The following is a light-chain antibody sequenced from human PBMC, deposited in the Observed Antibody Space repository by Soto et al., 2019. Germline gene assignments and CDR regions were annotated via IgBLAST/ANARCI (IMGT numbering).Light chain of an antibody. CDR1: PAIDSW. CDR2: AAS. CDR3: QQAHSFPYT. J-gene: IGKJ2*01. Sequence: DIQMTQSPSSVSAAAGDRVTITCRASPAIDSWLAWYQQRPGKAPKLLIYAASTLESGVPSRFSASGSGTHFPLTISSLQPEDVATYYCQQAHSFPYTFGQGTKLEIK. V-gene: IGKV1-12*02.